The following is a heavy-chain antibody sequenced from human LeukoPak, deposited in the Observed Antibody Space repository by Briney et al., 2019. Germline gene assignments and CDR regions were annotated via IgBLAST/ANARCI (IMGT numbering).Heavy chain of an antibody. D-gene: IGHD2-15*01. Sequence: PSETLSLTCTVSGGSISSYYWSWIRQPPGEGLEWIGYIYYSGSTNYNPSLKSRVTISVDTSKNQFSLKLSSVTAADTAVYYCARLGCSGGSCPFDYWGQGTLVTVSS. CDR3: ARLGCSGGSCPFDY. V-gene: IGHV4-59*08. CDR2: IYYSGST. J-gene: IGHJ4*02. CDR1: GGSISSYY.